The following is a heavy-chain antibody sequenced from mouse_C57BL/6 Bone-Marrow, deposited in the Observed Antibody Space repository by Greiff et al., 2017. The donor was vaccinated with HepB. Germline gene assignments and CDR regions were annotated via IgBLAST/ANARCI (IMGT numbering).Heavy chain of an antibody. CDR3: ASPRATWAWFAY. J-gene: IGHJ3*01. CDR2: IYPRSGNT. V-gene: IGHV1-81*01. Sequence: QVQLQQSGAELARPGASVKLSCKASGYTFTSYGISWVKQRTGQGLEWIGEIYPRSGNTYYNEKFKGKATLTADKSSSTAYMELRSLTSEDSAVYFCASPRATWAWFAYWGQGTLVTVSA. CDR1: GYTFTSYG. D-gene: IGHD3-1*01.